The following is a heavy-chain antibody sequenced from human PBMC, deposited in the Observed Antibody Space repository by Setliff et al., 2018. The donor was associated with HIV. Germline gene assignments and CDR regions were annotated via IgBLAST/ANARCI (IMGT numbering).Heavy chain of an antibody. V-gene: IGHV1-3*04. CDR1: GYTFTSYT. J-gene: IGHJ4*02. D-gene: IGHD3-16*01. CDR2: INTGNGNT. CDR3: ARAWGLEHTTHSDY. Sequence: ASVKVSCKASGYTFTSYTMHWVRQAPGQRLGWVGWINTGNGNTKYSQKFQGRVTITRDTSASTAYMELSNLRSEDTAVYYCARAWGLEHTTHSDYWGQGTLVTVSS.